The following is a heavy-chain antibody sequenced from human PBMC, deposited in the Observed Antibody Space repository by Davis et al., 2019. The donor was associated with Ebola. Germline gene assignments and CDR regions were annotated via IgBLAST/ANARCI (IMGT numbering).Heavy chain of an antibody. CDR1: GFTFSSYG. V-gene: IGHV3-73*01. D-gene: IGHD3-3*01. Sequence: PGGSLRLSCAASGFTFSSYGMHWVRQASGKGLEWVGRIRSKANSYATAYAASVKGRFTISRDDSKNTAYLQMNSLKTEDTAVYYCTQMSDFWSGYDYYYYYGMDVWGQGTTVTVSS. J-gene: IGHJ6*02. CDR2: IRSKANSYAT. CDR3: TQMSDFWSGYDYYYYYGMDV.